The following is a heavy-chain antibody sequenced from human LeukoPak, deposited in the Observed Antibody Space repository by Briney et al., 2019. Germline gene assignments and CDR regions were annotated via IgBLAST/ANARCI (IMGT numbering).Heavy chain of an antibody. D-gene: IGHD2-2*01. CDR1: GGSIISYF. V-gene: IGHV4-4*07. J-gene: IGHJ6*04. Sequence: SETLSLTCTVSGGSIISYFWSWIRQPAGKGLEWIGRIYTSGSTNYNPSLKSRVTMSVDTSKNQFSLKLSSVTAADTAVYYCARDALYCSSTSCYLDVWGKGTTVTVSS. CDR2: IYTSGST. CDR3: ARDALYCSSTSCYLDV.